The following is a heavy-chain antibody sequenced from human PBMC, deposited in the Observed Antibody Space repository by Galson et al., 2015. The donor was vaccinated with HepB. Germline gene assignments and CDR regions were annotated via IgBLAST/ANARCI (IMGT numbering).Heavy chain of an antibody. D-gene: IGHD7-27*01. V-gene: IGHV3-53*01. CDR1: GFNVSSSY. J-gene: IGHJ3*02. CDR2: IYMTGST. CDR3: ARAMGIRTYDAFDM. Sequence: SLRLSCATSGFNVSSSYMTWFRQAPGKGLEWVSLIYMTGSTFYADSVKGRFTISRDNSKNTLYLQMNSLRVEDTAIYYCARAMGIRTYDAFDMWGQGTMVTVSS.